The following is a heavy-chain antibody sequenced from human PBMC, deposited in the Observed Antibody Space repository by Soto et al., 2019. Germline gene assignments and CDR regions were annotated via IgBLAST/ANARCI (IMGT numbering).Heavy chain of an antibody. Sequence: VASEKISGKGCGYSLTRYRINWVRQMPGKGLEWMGRIDPSDSYTNYSPSFQGHVTISVDKSISTAYLQWNSLKASDTAMYYCAGQGSSSWYFMYYWGQGTQVAACS. V-gene: IGHV5-10-1*01. CDR2: IDPSDSYT. CDR1: GYSLTRYR. CDR3: AGQGSSSWYFMYY. J-gene: IGHJ4*02. D-gene: IGHD6-13*01.